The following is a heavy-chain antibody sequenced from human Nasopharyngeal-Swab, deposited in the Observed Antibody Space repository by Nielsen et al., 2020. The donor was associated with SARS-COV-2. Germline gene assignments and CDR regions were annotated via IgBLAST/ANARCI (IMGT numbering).Heavy chain of an antibody. CDR3: ASAVTGPLY. Sequence: GGSLRLSCAASGFTVSNNYFTWVRQAPGKGLEWVSIIYSSGSMYHADSMKGRFIISRDTSKNTLSLRMNSLRVEDTAVYYCASAVTGPLYWGQGTLVTVSS. D-gene: IGHD4-11*01. CDR1: GFTVSNNY. J-gene: IGHJ1*01. CDR2: IYSSGSM. V-gene: IGHV3-53*01.